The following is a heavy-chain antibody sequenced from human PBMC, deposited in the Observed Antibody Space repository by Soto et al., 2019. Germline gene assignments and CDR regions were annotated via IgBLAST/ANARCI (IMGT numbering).Heavy chain of an antibody. CDR1: GGSISSSSYY. D-gene: IGHD3-10*01. CDR2: IYYSGST. Sequence: QLQLQESGPGLVKPSETLSLTCTVSGGSISSSSYYWGWIRQPPGKGLEWIGSIYYSGSTYYNPXXKSRVTMSVDXXKXQXRLTLSSVTAADTAVYYCARSMVRGVIITTGYGMDVWGQGTTVTVSS. J-gene: IGHJ6*02. CDR3: ARSMVRGVIITTGYGMDV. V-gene: IGHV4-39*01.